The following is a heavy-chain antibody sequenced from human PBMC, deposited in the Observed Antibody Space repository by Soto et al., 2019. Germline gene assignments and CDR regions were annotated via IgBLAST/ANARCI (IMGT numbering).Heavy chain of an antibody. CDR2: IYYSGST. CDR1: AGSTSSYY. CDR3: ARHLLSYYGMDV. J-gene: IGHJ6*02. V-gene: IGHV4-59*08. Sequence: SQNLSLTSTVSAGSTSSYYWTWIRQPPGKGLEWIGYIYYSGSTNYNPSLKSRVTISVDTSKTQFSLKLSSVTAADTAVYYCARHLLSYYGMDVWGQGTTVTVS.